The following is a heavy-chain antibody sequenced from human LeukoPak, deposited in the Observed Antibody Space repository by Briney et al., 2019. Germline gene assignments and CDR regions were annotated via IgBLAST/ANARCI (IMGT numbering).Heavy chain of an antibody. CDR1: GYTFTNYY. V-gene: IGHV7-4-1*02. CDR3: ARAVAARVRETVDY. Sequence: GASVKVSCKASGYTFTNYYIHWVRQAPGQGLEWMGWINTNTGNPTYAQGFTGRFVFSLDTSVSTAYLQISSLKAEDTAVYYCARAVAARVRETVDYWGQGTLVTVSS. D-gene: IGHD2-15*01. CDR2: INTNTGNP. J-gene: IGHJ4*02.